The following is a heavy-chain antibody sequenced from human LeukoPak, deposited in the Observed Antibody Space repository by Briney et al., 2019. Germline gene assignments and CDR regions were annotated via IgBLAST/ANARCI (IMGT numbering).Heavy chain of an antibody. J-gene: IGHJ4*02. V-gene: IGHV1-2*02. CDR3: VRRHIVTGFDF. Sequence: ASVKVSCKTSGYTFIGFYMHWIRQAPGQGLERMGWLNPDSGVTDYAPKFQGRVSMTRDTSISTGYMELSSLRSDDTAVYYCVRRHIVTGFDFWGQGTRVTVFS. CDR2: LNPDSGVT. D-gene: IGHD2-21*01. CDR1: GYTFIGFY.